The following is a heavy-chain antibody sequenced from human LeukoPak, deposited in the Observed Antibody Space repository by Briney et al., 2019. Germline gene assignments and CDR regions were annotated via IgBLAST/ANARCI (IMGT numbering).Heavy chain of an antibody. CDR1: GGSTSSYY. Sequence: SETLSLTCTVFGGSTSSYYWSWIRQPPGKGLEWIGYIYYSGSTNYNPSLKSRVTISVDTSKNQFSLNLSSVTAADTAVYYCATQTTGSKWFDPWGQGTLVTVSS. CDR3: ATQTTGSKWFDP. CDR2: IYYSGST. V-gene: IGHV4-59*08. J-gene: IGHJ5*02. D-gene: IGHD4-11*01.